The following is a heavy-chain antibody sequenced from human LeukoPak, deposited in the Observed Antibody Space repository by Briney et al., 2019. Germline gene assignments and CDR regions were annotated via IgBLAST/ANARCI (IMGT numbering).Heavy chain of an antibody. V-gene: IGHV1-2*02. CDR2: INPNSGGT. Sequence: ASVKVSCKASGYTFTGYYMHWVRQAPGQGLEWMGWINPNSGGTNYAQKFQGRVTMTRDTSISTAYMELSRLRSDDTAVYYCARGRRIAARLSWLDPWGQGTLVTVSS. J-gene: IGHJ5*02. CDR1: GYTFTGYY. CDR3: ARGRRIAARLSWLDP. D-gene: IGHD6-6*01.